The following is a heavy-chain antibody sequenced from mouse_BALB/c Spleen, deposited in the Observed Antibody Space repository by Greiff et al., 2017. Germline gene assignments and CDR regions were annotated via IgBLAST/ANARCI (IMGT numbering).Heavy chain of an antibody. Sequence: VQLQQSGAELVRSGASVKLSCTASGFNIKDYYMHWVKQRPEQGLEWIGWIDPENGDTEYAPKFQGKATMTADTSSNTAYLQLSSLTSEDTAVYYCNAALCITTVVATPFAYWGQGTLVTVSA. V-gene: IGHV14-4*02. CDR3: NAALCITTVVATPFAY. J-gene: IGHJ3*01. D-gene: IGHD1-1*01. CDR1: GFNIKDYY. CDR2: IDPENGDT.